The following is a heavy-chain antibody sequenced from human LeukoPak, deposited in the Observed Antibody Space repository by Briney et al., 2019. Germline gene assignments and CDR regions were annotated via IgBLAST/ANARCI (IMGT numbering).Heavy chain of an antibody. CDR3: ARDLRRRVTAIGYGPREYYYYMDV. J-gene: IGHJ6*03. CDR1: GGSISSYS. Sequence: KPSETLSLTCTVSGGSISSYSWSWIRQPAVKGLEWIGRMYTSGSTKYNPSLKSRVTMSVDTSKNQFSLKLSSVTAADTAVYYCARDLRRRVTAIGYGPREYYYYMDVWGKGTTVTISS. V-gene: IGHV4-4*07. CDR2: MYTSGST. D-gene: IGHD2-21*02.